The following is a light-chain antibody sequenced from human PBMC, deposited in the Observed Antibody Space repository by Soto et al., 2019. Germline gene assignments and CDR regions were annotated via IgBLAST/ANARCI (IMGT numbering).Light chain of an antibody. CDR2: DVS. V-gene: IGLV2-14*01. CDR3: SSYRSSTTPFV. J-gene: IGLJ1*01. CDR1: TSDIGGYYF. Sequence: QSALTQPASVSGSPGQSITISCTGTTSDIGGYYFVSWFQQYPGKAPTLIIYDVSNRPSGSSSRFSGFKTGNTATLTISGLQAEDEADYYCSSYRSSTTPFVFGTGTKLTVL.